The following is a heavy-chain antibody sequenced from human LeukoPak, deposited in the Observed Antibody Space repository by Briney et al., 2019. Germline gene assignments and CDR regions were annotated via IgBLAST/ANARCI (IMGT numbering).Heavy chain of an antibody. J-gene: IGHJ3*02. D-gene: IGHD3-22*01. CDR2: IWYDGSKK. CDR3: ARSMFGDSTGYNDAFDM. CDR1: GFTLSHHG. V-gene: IGHV3-33*01. Sequence: PGGSLRLSCAVSGFTLSHHGMHWGRQAPGKGLEWVAVIWYDGSKKYYADSVRGRFTISRDDSKNMLFLQMNSLRAEDTALYYCARSMFGDSTGYNDAFDMWGQGTMVTVSS.